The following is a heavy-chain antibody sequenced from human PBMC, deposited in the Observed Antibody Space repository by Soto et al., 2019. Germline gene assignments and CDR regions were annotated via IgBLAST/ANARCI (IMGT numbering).Heavy chain of an antibody. CDR2: VSGSGSTT. D-gene: IGHD3-10*01. CDR3: ARDLRYYGSGSYYNVPDY. Sequence: GGSLRLSCAASGFTFNNYAMTWVRQAPGKGLQWVSSVSGSGSTTYYADSVKGRFTISRDNAKNSLYLQMNSLRAEDTAVYYCARDLRYYGSGSYYNVPDYWGQGTLVTVSS. CDR1: GFTFNNYA. J-gene: IGHJ4*02. V-gene: IGHV3-21*01.